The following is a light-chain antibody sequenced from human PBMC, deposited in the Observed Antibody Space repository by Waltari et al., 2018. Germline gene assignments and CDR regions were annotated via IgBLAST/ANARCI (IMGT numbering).Light chain of an antibody. Sequence: DIQMTQSPSSLSTSVGDRVTITCQASQDISNYLNWYQQKQGKAPKLLIYDASNLETGVPSRFSGSGSGTNFIFTISSLQPEDIATYYCHQYDNLPYTFGQGTKLDIK. CDR3: HQYDNLPYT. CDR1: QDISNY. CDR2: DAS. V-gene: IGKV1-33*01. J-gene: IGKJ2*01.